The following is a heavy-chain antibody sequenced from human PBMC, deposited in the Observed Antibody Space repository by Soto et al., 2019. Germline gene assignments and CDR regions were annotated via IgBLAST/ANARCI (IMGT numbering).Heavy chain of an antibody. Sequence: EVQLLESGGGLVQPGGSLRLSCAASGFTFSSYAMSWVRQAPGKGLEWVSAISGSGGSTYYADSVKGRFTITRDNSKNSLYLQMNSLRAEDTAVYYCAKGFAYFDCLPRRSDAFDIWGQGTMVTVSS. CDR1: GFTFSSYA. CDR2: ISGSGGST. J-gene: IGHJ3*02. V-gene: IGHV3-23*01. D-gene: IGHD3-9*01. CDR3: AKGFAYFDCLPRRSDAFDI.